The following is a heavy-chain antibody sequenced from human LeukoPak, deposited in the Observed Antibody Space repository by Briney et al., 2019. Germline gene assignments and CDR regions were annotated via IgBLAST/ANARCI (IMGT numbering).Heavy chain of an antibody. J-gene: IGHJ4*02. D-gene: IGHD3-3*01. CDR3: ARYHYDFWSGYFDY. CDR2: IYSGGGT. V-gene: IGHV3-66*02. Sequence: GGSLRLSCAASGFTVSSNYMSWVRQAPGKGLEWVSVIYSGGGTYYADSVKGRFTISRDNSKNTLYLQMNSLRAEDTAVYYCARYHYDFWSGYFDYWGQGTLVTVSS. CDR1: GFTVSSNY.